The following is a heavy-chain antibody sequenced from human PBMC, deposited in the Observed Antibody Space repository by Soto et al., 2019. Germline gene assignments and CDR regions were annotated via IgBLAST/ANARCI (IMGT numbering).Heavy chain of an antibody. D-gene: IGHD3-10*01. Sequence: LRLSCAASGFTFSGSAMHWVRQASGKGLEWVGRIRSKANSYATAYAASVKGRFTISRDDPKNTAYLQMNSLKTEDTAMYYCTRTPSGSGSYYDYWGQGTLVTVSS. J-gene: IGHJ4*02. V-gene: IGHV3-73*01. CDR3: TRTPSGSGSYYDY. CDR1: GFTFSGSA. CDR2: IRSKANSYAT.